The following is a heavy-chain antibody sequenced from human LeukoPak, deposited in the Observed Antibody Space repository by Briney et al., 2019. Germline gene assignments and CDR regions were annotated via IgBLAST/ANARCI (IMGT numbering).Heavy chain of an antibody. CDR3: TSTFSSSYYFDY. CDR2: IRSKANSYAT. Sequence: GGSLRLSCAASGFTFSGSAMHWVRQASGTGLEGVGRIRSKANSYATAYAASVKGRFTISRDDSKNTAYLQMNSLKTEDTAVYYCTSTFSSSYYFDYWGQGTLVTVSS. CDR1: GFTFSGSA. D-gene: IGHD6-6*01. V-gene: IGHV3-73*01. J-gene: IGHJ4*02.